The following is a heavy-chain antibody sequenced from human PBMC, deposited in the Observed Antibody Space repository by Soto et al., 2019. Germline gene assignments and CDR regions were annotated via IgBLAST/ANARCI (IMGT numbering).Heavy chain of an antibody. CDR2: ISAYNGNT. Sequence: AASVKVSCKASGYTFTSYGISWVRQAPGQGLEWMGWISAYNGNTNYAQKLQGRVTMTTDTSTSTAYMELRSLRSDDTAVYYCARVQFDCSSTSCYAGVDYWGQGTLVTVSS. CDR3: ARVQFDCSSTSCYAGVDY. D-gene: IGHD2-2*01. V-gene: IGHV1-18*01. J-gene: IGHJ4*02. CDR1: GYTFTSYG.